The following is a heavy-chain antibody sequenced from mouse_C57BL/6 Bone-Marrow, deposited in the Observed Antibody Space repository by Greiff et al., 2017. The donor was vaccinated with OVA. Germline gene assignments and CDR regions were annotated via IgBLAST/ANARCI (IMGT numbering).Heavy chain of an antibody. CDR3: ARDLDYYGSSLYYFDY. CDR1: GYSITSGYY. V-gene: IGHV3-6*01. Sequence: EVQVVESGPGLVKPSQSLSLTCSVTGYSITSGYYWNWIRQFPGNKLEWMGYISYDGSNNYNPSLKNRISITRDTSKNQFFLKLNSVTTEDTATYYCARDLDYYGSSLYYFDYWGQGTTLTVSS. D-gene: IGHD1-1*01. CDR2: ISYDGSN. J-gene: IGHJ2*01.